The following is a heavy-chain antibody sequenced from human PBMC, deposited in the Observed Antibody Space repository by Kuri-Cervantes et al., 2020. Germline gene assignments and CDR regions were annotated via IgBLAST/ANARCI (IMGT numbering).Heavy chain of an antibody. Sequence: SQTLSLTCAVYGGSFSGYYWSWIRQPPGKGLEWIGEINHSGSTNYNPSLKSRVTISVGTSKNQFSLKLTSVTAADTAIYYCARRMGYGGNYYLDYWGPGTLVTVSS. CDR3: ARRMGYGGNYYLDY. CDR2: INHSGST. D-gene: IGHD4-23*01. J-gene: IGHJ4*02. CDR1: GGSFSGYY. V-gene: IGHV4-34*01.